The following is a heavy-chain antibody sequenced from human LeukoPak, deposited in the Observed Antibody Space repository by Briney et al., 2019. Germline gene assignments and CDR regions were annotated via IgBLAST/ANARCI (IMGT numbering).Heavy chain of an antibody. Sequence: SETLSLTCTVSGGSISSYYWSWIRQPPGKGLEWIGYIYYSGSTNYNPSLKSRVTISVDTSKNQFSLKLSSVTAADTAVYYCARVSARAHDFWSGYYYYYYYMDVWGKGTTVTVSS. J-gene: IGHJ6*03. V-gene: IGHV4-59*01. CDR3: ARVSARAHDFWSGYYYYYYYMDV. D-gene: IGHD3-3*01. CDR1: GGSISSYY. CDR2: IYYSGST.